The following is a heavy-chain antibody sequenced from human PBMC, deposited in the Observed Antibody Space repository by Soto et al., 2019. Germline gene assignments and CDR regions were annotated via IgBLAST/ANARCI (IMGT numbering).Heavy chain of an antibody. D-gene: IGHD3-22*01. Sequence: QVQLVQSGAEVKKPGASAKVSCKASGYTFTSYGINWVRQAPGQGLEWMGWISAFNGNTNYAQNLQGRVTMTTDTSTSTAYMELTSLISDDTAVYYCARGPVIVVGTSPFDYWGQGTLVTVSS. CDR3: ARGPVIVVGTSPFDY. CDR1: GYTFTSYG. V-gene: IGHV1-18*01. J-gene: IGHJ4*02. CDR2: ISAFNGNT.